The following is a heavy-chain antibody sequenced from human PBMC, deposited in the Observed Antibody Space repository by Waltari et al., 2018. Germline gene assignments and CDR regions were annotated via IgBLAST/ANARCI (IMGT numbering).Heavy chain of an antibody. CDR2: ISSSSSYI. Sequence: EVQLVESGGGLVKPRGSLRLSCAASGFTFSSYSMNWVRQAPGKGLEWVSSISSSSSYIYYADSVKGRFTISRDNAKNSLYLQMNSLRAEDTAVYYCASLPRAEWLLGSFDIWGQGTMVTVSS. CDR1: GFTFSSYS. D-gene: IGHD3-3*01. J-gene: IGHJ3*02. CDR3: ASLPRAEWLLGSFDI. V-gene: IGHV3-21*01.